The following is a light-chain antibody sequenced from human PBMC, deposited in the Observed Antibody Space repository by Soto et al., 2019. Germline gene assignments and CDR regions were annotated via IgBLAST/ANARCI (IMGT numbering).Light chain of an antibody. Sequence: EIVLTQSPATLSLSPGERVTLSCRASQSVSSYLAWYQQKPGLAPRLLIYDTSNRATGIPARFSGSGSGTDFTLTISSLEPEDFAVYYCQQRSNWPLTFGPGTKVDIK. V-gene: IGKV3-11*01. J-gene: IGKJ3*01. CDR1: QSVSSY. CDR3: QQRSNWPLT. CDR2: DTS.